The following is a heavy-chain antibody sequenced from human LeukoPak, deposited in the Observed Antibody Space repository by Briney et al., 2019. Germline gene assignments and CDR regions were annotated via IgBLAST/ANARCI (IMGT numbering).Heavy chain of an antibody. D-gene: IGHD3-22*01. CDR2: IKQDGSEK. V-gene: IGHV3-7*01. CDR1: GFTFSSYW. CDR3: TRDGLYYYDSSGYRYFDY. Sequence: GGSLRLSCAASGFTFSSYWMSWVRQAPGKGLEWVANIKQDGSEKKYVDSVKGRFTISRDNAKNSLYPQMNSLRAEDTAVYFCTRDGLYYYDSSGYRYFDYWGQGTLVTVSS. J-gene: IGHJ4*02.